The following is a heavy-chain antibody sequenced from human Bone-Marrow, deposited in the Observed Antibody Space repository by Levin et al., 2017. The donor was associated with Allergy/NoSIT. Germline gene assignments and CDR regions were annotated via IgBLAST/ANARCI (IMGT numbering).Heavy chain of an antibody. CDR1: GVSISSGAYY. J-gene: IGHJ4*02. Sequence: SQTLSLTCAVSGVSISSGAYYWTWIRQHPGKGLEWIGYIYYSGSTYYNPSLKSRLTITADTSKNQFSLKLSSVTAADTAVYYCASQNYDILTSYWGQGTLVTVSS. CDR2: IYYSGST. D-gene: IGHD3-9*01. CDR3: ASQNYDILTSY. V-gene: IGHV4-31*11.